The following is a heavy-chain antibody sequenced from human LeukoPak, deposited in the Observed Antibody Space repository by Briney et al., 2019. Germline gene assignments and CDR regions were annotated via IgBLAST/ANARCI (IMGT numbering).Heavy chain of an antibody. CDR1: GFTFSDYY. CDR3: AKEPIAAFDYFDY. V-gene: IGHV3-23*01. Sequence: PGGSLRLSCAASGFTFSDYYMSWVRQAPGKGLEWVSAISGSGGSTYYADSVEGRFTISRDNSKNTLYLQMNSLRAEDTAVYYCAKEPIAAFDYFDYWGQGTLVTVSS. D-gene: IGHD6-6*01. J-gene: IGHJ4*02. CDR2: ISGSGGST.